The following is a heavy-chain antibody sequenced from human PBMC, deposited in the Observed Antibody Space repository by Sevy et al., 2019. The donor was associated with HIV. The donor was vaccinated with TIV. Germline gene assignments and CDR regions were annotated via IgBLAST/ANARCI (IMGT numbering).Heavy chain of an antibody. D-gene: IGHD6-19*01. V-gene: IGHV3-21*01. CDR2: ISSSSSYI. Sequence: GGSLRLSCAASGFTFSSYSMNWVRQAPGKGLEWVSSISSSSSYIYYADSVKGRFTIYRANAKNLRYLQMNSLRAEDTAVSYCARGRYSSGWYLKVDYGMDVWGQGTTVTVSS. CDR1: GFTFSSYS. J-gene: IGHJ6*02. CDR3: ARGRYSSGWYLKVDYGMDV.